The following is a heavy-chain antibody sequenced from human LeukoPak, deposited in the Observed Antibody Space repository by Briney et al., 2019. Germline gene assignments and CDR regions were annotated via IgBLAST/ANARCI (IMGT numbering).Heavy chain of an antibody. CDR3: AKDYPPY. Sequence: SETLSLTCAVYGGSFSGYYWSWIRQPPGKGLEWIGEINHSGSTNYNPSLKSRVTISVDTSKNQFSLKLSSVTAADTAVYYRAKDYPPYLGQGTLVTVSA. V-gene: IGHV4-34*01. J-gene: IGHJ4*02. CDR1: GGSFSGYY. CDR2: INHSGST. D-gene: IGHD3-10*01.